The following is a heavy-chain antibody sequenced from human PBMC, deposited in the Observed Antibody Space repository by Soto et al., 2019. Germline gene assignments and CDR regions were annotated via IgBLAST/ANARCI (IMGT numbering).Heavy chain of an antibody. D-gene: IGHD2-21*01. V-gene: IGHV3-23*01. CDR1: GFSFNKYA. CDR2: ITGSGNTI. Sequence: DVQLLESGGGLVQPGESLRLSCVASGFSFNKYAMIWVRQAPGKGQEWVSGITGSGNTIEYTASVKGRFTISRDHSKNAVYLQMDSLRAEDTAMSYCAKEDVYGAGLWLVSYWGQGTPVIVS. J-gene: IGHJ4*02. CDR3: AKEDVYGAGLWLVSY.